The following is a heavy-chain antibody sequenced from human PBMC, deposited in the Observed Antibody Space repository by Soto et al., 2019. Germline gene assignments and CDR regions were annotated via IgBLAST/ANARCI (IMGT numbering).Heavy chain of an antibody. J-gene: IGHJ6*02. CDR2: IIPIFGTA. CDR1: GGTFSSYA. CDR3: ARSIRITIFGVVINYYYYGMDV. D-gene: IGHD3-3*01. V-gene: IGHV1-69*13. Sequence: PVKVSCKASGGTFSSYAISWVRQSPGQGLEWMGGIIPIFGTANYAQKFQGRVTITADESTSTAYMELSSLRSEDTAVYYCARSIRITIFGVVINYYYYGMDVWGQGTTVTVSS.